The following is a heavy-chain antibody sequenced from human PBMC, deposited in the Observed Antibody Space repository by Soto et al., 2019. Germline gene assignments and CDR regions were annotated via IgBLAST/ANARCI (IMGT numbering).Heavy chain of an antibody. CDR2: ISYDGSNK. V-gene: IGHV3-30-3*01. J-gene: IGHJ4*02. CDR1: GFTFSSYA. Sequence: GGSLRLSCAASGFTFSSYAMHWVRQAPGKGLEWVAVISYDGSNKYYADSVKGRFTISRDNSKNTLYLQMNSLRAEDTAVYYCARDERGFSFDYWGQGTLVTVSS. CDR3: ARDERGFSFDY.